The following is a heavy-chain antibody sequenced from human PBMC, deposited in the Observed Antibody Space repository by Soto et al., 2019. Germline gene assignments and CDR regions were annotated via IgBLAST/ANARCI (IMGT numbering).Heavy chain of an antibody. CDR1: GYSFTSYW. J-gene: IGHJ6*02. Sequence: PGESLKISCKGSGYSFTSYWISWVRQMPGKGLEWMGRIDPSDSYTNYSPSSQGHVTISADKSISTAYLQWSSLKAPDTAMYYCAASIAARPGYYYYGMDVWGQGTTVTVSS. CDR3: AASIAARPGYYYYGMDV. V-gene: IGHV5-10-1*01. D-gene: IGHD6-6*01. CDR2: IDPSDSYT.